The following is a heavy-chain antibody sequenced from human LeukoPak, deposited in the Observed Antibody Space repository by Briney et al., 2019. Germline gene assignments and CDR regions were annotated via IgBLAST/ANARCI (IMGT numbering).Heavy chain of an antibody. V-gene: IGHV4-34*01. CDR1: GRSFSGYY. CDR2: INHSGST. D-gene: IGHD5-18*01. Sequence: PSETLSLTRAVDGRSFSGYYWSLIRQPPGKGLEWIGEINHSGSTNYNPSLKSRVTISVDTSKNQFSLKLSSVTAADTAVYYCARGPGEGYTYYYGMDVWGQGTTVTVSS. J-gene: IGHJ6*02. CDR3: ARGPGEGYTYYYGMDV.